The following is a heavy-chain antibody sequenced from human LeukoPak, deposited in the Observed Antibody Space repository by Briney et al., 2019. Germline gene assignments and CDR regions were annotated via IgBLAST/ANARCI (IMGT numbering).Heavy chain of an antibody. D-gene: IGHD2-15*01. V-gene: IGHV4-39*07. Sequence: SETLSLTCTVSGGSISSSSYYWGWIRQPPGKGLEWIGSIYYSGSTYYNPSLKSRVTISVDRSKNQFSLKLSSVTAADTAVYYCARKGCSGGSCYSGAYFDYWGQGTLVTVSS. CDR2: IYYSGST. CDR3: ARKGCSGGSCYSGAYFDY. J-gene: IGHJ4*02. CDR1: GGSISSSSYY.